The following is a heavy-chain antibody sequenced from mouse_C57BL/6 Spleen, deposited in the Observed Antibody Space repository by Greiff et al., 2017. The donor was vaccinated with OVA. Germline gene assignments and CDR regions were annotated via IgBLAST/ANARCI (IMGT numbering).Heavy chain of an antibody. D-gene: IGHD4-1*01. J-gene: IGHJ1*03. CDR1: GFSLTSYG. CDR3: AKNWGTGTGWYVDV. Sequence: VKLQQSGPGLVQPSQSLSITCTVSGFSLTSYGVHWVRQSPGKGLEWLGVIWRGGSTDYNAAFMSRLSITKDNSKSQVFFKMNSLQADDTAIYYCAKNWGTGTGWYVDVWGTGTTVTVSS. V-gene: IGHV2-5*01. CDR2: IWRGGST.